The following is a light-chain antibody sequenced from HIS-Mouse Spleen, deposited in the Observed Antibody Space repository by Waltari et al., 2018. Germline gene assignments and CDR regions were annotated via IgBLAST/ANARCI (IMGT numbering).Light chain of an antibody. J-gene: IGLJ3*02. Sequence: QSALTQPASVSGSPGQSITISCTGTSSDVGSYNLVSWYQQHPGKAPKLMIYEGSKRPSGVSNRVSGSKSGNPASLTISGLQAEYEADYYCCSYAGSSTWVFGGGTKLTVL. CDR2: EGS. CDR3: CSYAGSSTWV. V-gene: IGLV2-23*01. CDR1: SSDVGSYNL.